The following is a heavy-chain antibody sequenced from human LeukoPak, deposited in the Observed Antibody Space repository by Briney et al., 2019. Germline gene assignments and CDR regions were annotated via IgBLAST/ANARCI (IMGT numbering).Heavy chain of an antibody. CDR2: IYYSGST. CDR3: ARGVVAATSFNWFDP. J-gene: IGHJ5*02. Sequence: SETLSLTCTVSGGSISSYYWSWIRQPPGKGLEWIGYIYYSGSTNDNPSLKSRVTISVDTSKNQFSLKLRSVTAADTAVYYCARGVVAATSFNWFDPWGQGTLVTVSS. V-gene: IGHV4-59*12. CDR1: GGSISSYY. D-gene: IGHD2-15*01.